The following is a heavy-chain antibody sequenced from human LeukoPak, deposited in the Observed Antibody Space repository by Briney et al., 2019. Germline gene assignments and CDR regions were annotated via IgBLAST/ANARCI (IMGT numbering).Heavy chain of an antibody. Sequence: GGSLRLSCAASGFTFSSYEMNWVRQAPGKGLAWVSYISSSGGTIYYADSVKGRFTVSRNNAKNSLFLQMNSLRAEDTAVYYCARESRIAAVDYWGQGTLVTVSS. D-gene: IGHD6-13*01. CDR3: ARESRIAAVDY. CDR2: ISSSGGTI. CDR1: GFTFSSYE. J-gene: IGHJ4*02. V-gene: IGHV3-48*03.